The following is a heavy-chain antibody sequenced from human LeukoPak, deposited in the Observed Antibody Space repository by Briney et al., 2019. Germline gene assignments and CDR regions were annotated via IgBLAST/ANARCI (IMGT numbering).Heavy chain of an antibody. CDR1: GGSISSYY. D-gene: IGHD2-8*01. CDR3: ARAYDDAFDI. Sequence: SETLSLTCTVSGGSISSYYWNWIRQPAGKELEWIGRIYTSGNTNYNPSLKSRVTISVDTSKNQFSLKLSSVTAADTAVYYCARAYDDAFDIWGQGTMVTVSS. V-gene: IGHV4-4*07. J-gene: IGHJ3*02. CDR2: IYTSGNT.